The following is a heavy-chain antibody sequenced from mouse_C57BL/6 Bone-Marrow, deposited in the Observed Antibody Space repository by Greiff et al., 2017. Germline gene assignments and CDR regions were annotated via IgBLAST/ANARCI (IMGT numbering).Heavy chain of an antibody. D-gene: IGHD2-4*01. V-gene: IGHV1-82*01. J-gene: IGHJ2*01. Sequence: VQLQESGPELVKPGASVKISCKASGYAFSSSWMNWVKQRPGKGLEWIGRIYPGDGDTNYNGKFKGKATLTADKSSSTAYMQLSSLTSEDSAVYFCAKERVYYDYDVDYWGQGTTLTVSS. CDR3: AKERVYYDYDVDY. CDR2: IYPGDGDT. CDR1: GYAFSSSW.